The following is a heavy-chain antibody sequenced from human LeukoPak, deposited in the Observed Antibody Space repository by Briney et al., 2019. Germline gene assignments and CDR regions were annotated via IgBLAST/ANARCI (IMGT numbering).Heavy chain of an antibody. Sequence: SEILSLTCTVSGGSISSYYWSWIRQPPGKGLEWIGYIYYSGSTNYNPSLKSRVTISVDTSKNQFSLKLSSVTAADTAVYYCARWHLDGYNPYDAFDIWGQGTMVSVSS. J-gene: IGHJ3*02. D-gene: IGHD5-24*01. CDR3: ARWHLDGYNPYDAFDI. CDR1: GGSISSYY. V-gene: IGHV4-59*08. CDR2: IYYSGST.